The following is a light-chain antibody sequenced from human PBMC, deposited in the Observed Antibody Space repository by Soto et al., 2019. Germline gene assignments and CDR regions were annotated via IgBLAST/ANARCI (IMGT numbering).Light chain of an antibody. Sequence: VVMTQSPATLSVSPAQRSTLSCRASESVSSNRAWSQQRPGQAPRLVIYGAYTRATGIPDRFSGSGSGTDFTLTISRLEPEDFAVYYCQQYDNWPPTFGQGTRLEIK. J-gene: IGKJ5*01. V-gene: IGKV3D-15*01. CDR2: GAY. CDR3: QQYDNWPPT. CDR1: ESVSSN.